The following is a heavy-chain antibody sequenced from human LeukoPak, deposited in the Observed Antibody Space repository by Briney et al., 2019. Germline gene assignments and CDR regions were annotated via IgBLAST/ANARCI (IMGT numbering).Heavy chain of an antibody. Sequence: ETLSLTCTVSGGSISSHYWNWIRQPPGKGLEWIGYIYYSGSTNYNPSLKSRVTISVDTSKNQFSLKLSSVTAADTAVYYCARETTVVTPGRSDVFDIWGQGTMVTVSS. J-gene: IGHJ3*02. D-gene: IGHD4-23*01. CDR1: GGSISSHY. CDR2: IYYSGST. V-gene: IGHV4-59*11. CDR3: ARETTVVTPGRSDVFDI.